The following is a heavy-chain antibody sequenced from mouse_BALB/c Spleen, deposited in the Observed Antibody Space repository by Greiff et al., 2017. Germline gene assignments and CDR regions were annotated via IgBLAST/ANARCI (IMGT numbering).Heavy chain of an antibody. CDR1: GYSITSGYY. Sequence: EVKLEESGPGLVKPSQSLSLTCSVTGYSITSGYYWNWIRQFPGNKLEWMGYISYDGSNNYNPSLKNRISITRDTSKNQFFLKLNSVTTEDTATYYCARNGNYVQFAYWGQGTLVTVSA. D-gene: IGHD2-1*01. J-gene: IGHJ3*01. CDR2: ISYDGSN. CDR3: ARNGNYVQFAY. V-gene: IGHV3-6*02.